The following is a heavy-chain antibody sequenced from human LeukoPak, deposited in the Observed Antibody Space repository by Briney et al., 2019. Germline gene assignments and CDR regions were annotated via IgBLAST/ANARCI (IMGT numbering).Heavy chain of an antibody. CDR3: AKATKSIVVDNYFDY. V-gene: IGHV3-23*01. J-gene: IGHJ4*02. CDR1: GFTFSNYA. D-gene: IGHD3-22*01. Sequence: PGGSLRLSRAASGFTFSNYAMSWVRQAPGKGLEWVSSISANGGGTYYADSVKGRFTVSRDNSQNTLYLQMNSLRAEDTAVYYCAKATKSIVVDNYFDYWGQGALVTVSS. CDR2: ISANGGGT.